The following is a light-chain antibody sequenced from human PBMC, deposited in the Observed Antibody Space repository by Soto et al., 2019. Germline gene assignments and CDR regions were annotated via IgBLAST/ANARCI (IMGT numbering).Light chain of an antibody. J-gene: IGKJ4*01. CDR2: KAS. Sequence: DIQMTQSPSSLSASVGDRVTVSCRASQSINSYLNWYQQKPGKAPKLLIYKASSLESGVPSRFSGSGSGTEFTLTISSLQPDDFATYYCQQYNTYPLTFGGGTTVEIK. CDR1: QSINSY. CDR3: QQYNTYPLT. V-gene: IGKV1-5*03.